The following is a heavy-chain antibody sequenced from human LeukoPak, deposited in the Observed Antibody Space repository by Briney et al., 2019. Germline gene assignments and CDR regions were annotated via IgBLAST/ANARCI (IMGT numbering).Heavy chain of an antibody. V-gene: IGHV3-15*01. CDR2: IKSKTDGGTT. CDR3: TTANSGSYYFDY. J-gene: IGHJ4*02. CDR1: GFTFSNAW. Sequence: KPGGSLRLPCAASGFTFSNAWMSWVRQAPGKGLEWVGRIKSKTDGGTTDYAAPVKGRFTISRDDSKNTLYLQMNSLKTEDTAVYYCTTANSGSYYFDYWGQGTLVTVSS. D-gene: IGHD1-26*01.